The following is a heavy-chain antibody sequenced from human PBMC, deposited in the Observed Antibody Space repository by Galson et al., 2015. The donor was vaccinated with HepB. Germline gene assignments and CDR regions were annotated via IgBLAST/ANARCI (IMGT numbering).Heavy chain of an antibody. CDR2: IYSSGIT. D-gene: IGHD3-3*01. V-gene: IGHV4-4*07. Sequence: ETLSLTCTVSGGSISGHYWSWIRQPAGKGLEWIGRIYSSGITNDNPSLKSRVTMSVDTSKNQFSLKLSSVTAADTAVYYCARYLADYDFWSGYNYYYYMDVWGKGTTVTVSS. J-gene: IGHJ6*03. CDR3: ARYLADYDFWSGYNYYYYMDV. CDR1: GGSISGHY.